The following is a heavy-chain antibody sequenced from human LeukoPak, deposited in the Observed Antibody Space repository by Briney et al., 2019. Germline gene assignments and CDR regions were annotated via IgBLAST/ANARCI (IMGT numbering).Heavy chain of an antibody. CDR3: ARALRAATYYYDSSGYYYFDY. Sequence: SETLSLTCTVSGMSINTGSYYWTCIRQPAGKGLEWIGSIYSSGTTNYNPSLKSRVPISVDPSKNQFSLKLSSVTAADTAVYYCARALRAATYYYDSSGYYYFDYWGQGTLVTVSS. J-gene: IGHJ4*02. CDR2: IYSSGTT. V-gene: IGHV4-61*10. D-gene: IGHD3-22*01. CDR1: GMSINTGSYY.